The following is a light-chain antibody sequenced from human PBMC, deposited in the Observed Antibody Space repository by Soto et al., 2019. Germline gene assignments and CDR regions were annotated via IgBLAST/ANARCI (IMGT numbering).Light chain of an antibody. J-gene: IGKJ4*01. CDR2: KAS. V-gene: IGKV1-5*03. Sequence: DIQMTQSPSTLSASVGDRVTITCRASQSISTWLAWYQQKPGKAPKLLIYKASSLESGVPSRFSGSGSGTEFTLTISSLQPDDFATYNCQQYNTSPLTFGGGTTVDIK. CDR1: QSISTW. CDR3: QQYNTSPLT.